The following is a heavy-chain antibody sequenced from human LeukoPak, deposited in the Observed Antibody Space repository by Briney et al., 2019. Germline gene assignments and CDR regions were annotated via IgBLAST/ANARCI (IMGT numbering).Heavy chain of an antibody. V-gene: IGHV4-34*01. CDR3: ARGHLKSVAWGSTRYYYYMDV. Sequence: SETLSLTCAVYGGSFSGYYWSWTRQPPGKGLEWIGEINHSGGTNYNPSLKSRVIISVDTSKNRFSLKLSSVTAVDTAVYYCARGHLKSVAWGSTRYYYYMDVWGKGTTVTVSS. J-gene: IGHJ6*03. D-gene: IGHD3-16*01. CDR2: INHSGGT. CDR1: GGSFSGYY.